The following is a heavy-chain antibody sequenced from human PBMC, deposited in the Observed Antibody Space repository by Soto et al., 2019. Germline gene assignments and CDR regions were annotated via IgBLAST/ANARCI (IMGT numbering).Heavy chain of an antibody. CDR1: GGSISSGDYY. CDR2: IYYSGST. D-gene: IGHD2-15*01. Sequence: SETLSLTCTVSGGSISSGDYYWSWIRQPPGKGLEWIGYIYYSGSTYYNPSLKSRVTISVDTSKNQFSLKLSSVTAADTAVYYCARGSVVVVVAAYYYYYGMDVWGQGTTVTVSS. CDR3: ARGSVVVVVAAYYYYYGMDV. V-gene: IGHV4-30-4*01. J-gene: IGHJ6*02.